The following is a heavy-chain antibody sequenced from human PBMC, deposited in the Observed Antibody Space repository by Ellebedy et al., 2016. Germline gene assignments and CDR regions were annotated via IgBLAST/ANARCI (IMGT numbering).Heavy chain of an antibody. CDR2: ISGSGGST. Sequence: GESLKISXAASGFTVSSNYMSWVRQAPGKGLEWVSAISGSGGSTYYADSVKGRFTISRDNSKNTLYLQMNSLRAEDTALYYCARVCIAAAVGGMDVWGQGTTVTVSS. CDR3: ARVCIAAAVGGMDV. CDR1: GFTVSSNY. D-gene: IGHD6-13*01. J-gene: IGHJ6*02. V-gene: IGHV3-23*01.